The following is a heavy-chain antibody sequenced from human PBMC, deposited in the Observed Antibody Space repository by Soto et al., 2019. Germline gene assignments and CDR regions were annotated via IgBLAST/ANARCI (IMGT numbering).Heavy chain of an antibody. CDR1: GGSISSYY. Sequence: SETLSLTCTVSGGSISSYYWSWIRQPPGKGLEWIGYIYYSGSTNYNPSLKSRVTISVDTSKNQFSLKLSSVTAADTAVYYCARYALGPYYDILTGYPYYFDYWGQGTLVTVSS. V-gene: IGHV4-59*08. CDR3: ARYALGPYYDILTGYPYYFDY. D-gene: IGHD3-9*01. CDR2: IYYSGST. J-gene: IGHJ4*02.